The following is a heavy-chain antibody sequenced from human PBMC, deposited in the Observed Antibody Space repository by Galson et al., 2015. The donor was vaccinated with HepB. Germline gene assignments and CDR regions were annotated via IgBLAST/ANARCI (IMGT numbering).Heavy chain of an antibody. V-gene: IGHV3-30-3*01. CDR1: GFTFSSYA. CDR2: ISYDGSNE. CDR3: ARERAFDI. J-gene: IGHJ3*02. Sequence: SLRLSCAASGFTFSSYAMHWVRQAPGKGLEWVAVISYDGSNEYYADSVKGRFTISRDNSKNTLYLQMNSLRAEDTAVYYCARERAFDIWGQGTMVTVSS.